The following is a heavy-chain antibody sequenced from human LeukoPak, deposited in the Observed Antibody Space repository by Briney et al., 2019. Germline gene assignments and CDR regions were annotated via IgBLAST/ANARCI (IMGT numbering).Heavy chain of an antibody. J-gene: IGHJ2*01. Sequence: PSETLSLTCSVSRGYICSHYWSWIRQPPGKGLEWIGYIYYSGSTNYNPSLRSRVTISVDTSKNQFSLKLSSVTAADTAVYYCASLKYYDSSGYFWYFDLWGRGTLVTVSS. CDR2: IYYSGST. V-gene: IGHV4-59*08. D-gene: IGHD3-22*01. CDR3: ASLKYYDSSGYFWYFDL. CDR1: RGYICSHY.